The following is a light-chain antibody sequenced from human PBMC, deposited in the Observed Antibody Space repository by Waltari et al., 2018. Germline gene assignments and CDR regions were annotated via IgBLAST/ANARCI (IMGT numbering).Light chain of an antibody. CDR2: SDN. V-gene: IGLV1-44*01. CDR1: SSNIGSNT. Sequence: QSVLTQPPSASGTPGQRVSISCSGSSSNIGSNTVHWYQQLPGTAPKLLIYSDNRRPSGVPDRFSGSKSGTSASLAISGLQSEDEADYYCAAWDDSLKEVFGGGTKLTVL. CDR3: AAWDDSLKEV. J-gene: IGLJ3*02.